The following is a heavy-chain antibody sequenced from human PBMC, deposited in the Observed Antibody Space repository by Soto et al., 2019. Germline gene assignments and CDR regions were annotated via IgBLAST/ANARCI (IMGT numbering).Heavy chain of an antibody. V-gene: IGHV4-34*01. CDR3: ARETPNYYDSSGYYYYYGMDV. CDR2: INHSGST. D-gene: IGHD3-22*01. Sequence: SETLSLTCAVYGGSFIGYYCSFIRHPPWKWLEWIVEINHSGSTNYNPSLKSRVTISVDTSKNQFSLKLSSVTAADTAVYYCARETPNYYDSSGYYYYYGMDVWGQGTTVTVSS. J-gene: IGHJ6*02. CDR1: GGSFIGYY.